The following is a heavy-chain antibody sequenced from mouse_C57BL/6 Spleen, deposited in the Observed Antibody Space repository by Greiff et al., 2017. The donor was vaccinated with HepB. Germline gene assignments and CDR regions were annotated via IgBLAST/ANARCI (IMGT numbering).Heavy chain of an antibody. D-gene: IGHD1-1*01. V-gene: IGHV1-55*01. CDR1: GYTFTSYW. Sequence: QVQLQQPGAELVKPGASVKMSCKASGYTFTSYWITWVKQRPGQGLEWIGDIYPGSGSTNYNEKFKSKATLTVDTSSSTAYMQLSSLTSEDSAVYYCARRYGSRWYFDVWGTGTTVTVSS. CDR3: ARRYGSRWYFDV. J-gene: IGHJ1*03. CDR2: IYPGSGST.